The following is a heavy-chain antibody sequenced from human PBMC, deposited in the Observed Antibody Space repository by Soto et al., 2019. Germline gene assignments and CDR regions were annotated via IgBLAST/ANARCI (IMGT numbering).Heavy chain of an antibody. Sequence: EVQLVESGGGLIQPGGSLRLSCAASGFTVSSNYMSWVRQAPGKGLEWVSVIYSGGSTYYADSVKGRFTISRDNSKNMLYLQMNSLRVEDTAVYYCARDRVESGYPEYFQHWGQGTLVTVSS. CDR1: GFTVSSNY. CDR3: ARDRVESGYPEYFQH. V-gene: IGHV3-53*01. CDR2: IYSGGST. J-gene: IGHJ1*01. D-gene: IGHD3-22*01.